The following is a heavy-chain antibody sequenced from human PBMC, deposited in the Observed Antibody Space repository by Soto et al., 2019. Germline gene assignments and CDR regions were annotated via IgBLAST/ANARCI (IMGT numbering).Heavy chain of an antibody. Sequence: EPLSLTCTVSGGSISSYYWSWIRQPPGKGLEWIGYIYYSGSTNYNPSLKSRVTISVDTSKNQFSLKLSSVTAADTAVYYCARSERYYDFWSGYYTYYYGMDVWGQGTTVTVSS. CDR1: GGSISSYY. J-gene: IGHJ6*02. CDR3: ARSERYYDFWSGYYTYYYGMDV. V-gene: IGHV4-59*01. CDR2: IYYSGST. D-gene: IGHD3-3*01.